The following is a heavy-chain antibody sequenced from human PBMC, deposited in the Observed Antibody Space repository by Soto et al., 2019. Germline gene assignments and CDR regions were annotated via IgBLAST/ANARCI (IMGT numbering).Heavy chain of an antibody. V-gene: IGHV3-7*01. J-gene: IGHJ3*02. CDR1: GFTFSSYW. D-gene: IGHD6-13*01. CDR3: ARCLGSSWCHAFDI. Sequence: GGSLRLSCAASGFTFSSYWMSWVRQAPGKGLEWVANIKQDGSEKYYVDSVKGRFTISRDNAKNSLYLQMNSLRAEDTAVYYCARCLGSSWCHAFDIWGQGTMVTVSS. CDR2: IKQDGSEK.